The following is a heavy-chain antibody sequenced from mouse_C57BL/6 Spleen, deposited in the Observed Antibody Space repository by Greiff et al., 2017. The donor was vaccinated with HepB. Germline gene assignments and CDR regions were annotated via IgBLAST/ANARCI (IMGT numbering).Heavy chain of an antibody. V-gene: IGHV1-55*01. CDR1: GYTFTSYW. CDR3: ARYYGSSFVWYFDG. Sequence: QVQLQQPGAELVKPGASVKMSCKASGYTFTSYWITWVKQRPGQGLEWIGDIYPGSGSTNYNEKFKSKATLTVDTSSSTAYMQLRSLTSEDSAVYYCARYYGSSFVWYFDGWGTGTTVTVSS. CDR2: IYPGSGST. D-gene: IGHD1-1*01. J-gene: IGHJ1*03.